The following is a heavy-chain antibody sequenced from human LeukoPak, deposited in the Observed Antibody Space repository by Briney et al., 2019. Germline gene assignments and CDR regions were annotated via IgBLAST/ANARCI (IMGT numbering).Heavy chain of an antibody. D-gene: IGHD4-17*01. J-gene: IGHJ4*02. V-gene: IGHV1-18*01. CDR2: ISAYNGNT. CDR1: GYTFTSYG. CDR3: ARISETTVTATFDY. Sequence: ASVKVSCTASGYTFTSYGISWVRQAPGQGLEWMGWISAYNGNTNYAQKLQGRVTMTTDTSTSTAYMELRSLRSDDTAVYYCARISETTVTATFDYWGQGTLVTVSS.